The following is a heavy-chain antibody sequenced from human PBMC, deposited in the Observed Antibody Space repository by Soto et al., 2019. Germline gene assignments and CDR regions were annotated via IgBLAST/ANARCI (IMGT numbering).Heavy chain of an antibody. CDR1: GFMFGDYA. CDR3: VRANKRSLSGSFGGSSPYYFAH. J-gene: IGHJ4*02. V-gene: IGHV3-9*01. CDR2: ISWSSSST. D-gene: IGHD1-26*01. Sequence: EVRLVESGGTLVQPGRSLRLSCAGSGFMFGDYAMHWVRQAPGKGLEWVSGISWSSSSTAYADSVKGRFIISRDDAKNSLYLQMNSLRPEDTAFYYCVRANKRSLSGSFGGSSPYYFAHWGQGALVSVSS.